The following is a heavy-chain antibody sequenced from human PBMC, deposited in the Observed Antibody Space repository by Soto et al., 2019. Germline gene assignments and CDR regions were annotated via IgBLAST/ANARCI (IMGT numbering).Heavy chain of an antibody. J-gene: IGHJ4*02. D-gene: IGHD1-26*01. CDR1: GFTFSSYS. CDR2: ISSSSTYI. CDR3: ARVGGTYSETDY. V-gene: IGHV3-21*01. Sequence: GGSLRLSCAASGFTFSSYSMNWVRQAPGKGLEWVSSISSSSTYIYYADSVKGRFTISRDNAKNSLYLQMNSLRTEDTAVYYCARVGGTYSETDYWGQGTLVTVSS.